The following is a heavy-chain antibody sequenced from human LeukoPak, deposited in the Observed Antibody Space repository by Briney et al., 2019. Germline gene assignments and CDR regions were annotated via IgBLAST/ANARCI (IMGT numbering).Heavy chain of an antibody. V-gene: IGHV3-66*02. J-gene: IGHJ4*02. CDR2: IYSGGST. Sequence: PGGSLRLSCAASGFTVSSNYMSWVRQAPGKGLEWVSVIYSGGSTYYSDSVKGRFTISRDNSKNTLYLQMNSLRAEDTAVYYCARLPRYCSSTSCFSVDYWGQGTLVTVS. D-gene: IGHD2-2*01. CDR3: ARLPRYCSSTSCFSVDY. CDR1: GFTVSSNY.